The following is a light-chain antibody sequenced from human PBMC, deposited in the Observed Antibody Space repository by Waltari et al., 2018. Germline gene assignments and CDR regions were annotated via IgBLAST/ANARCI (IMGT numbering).Light chain of an antibody. Sequence: DIQMTQSPSSLSASVGDRVTITCRASQNINSVLNWYQQKPGRAPKLLIYAASSLHSGVPSRFSGSGSGTDYTLTISSLQPEDFATYYCQQSYSTWTSGHGTKVEI. CDR1: QNINSV. CDR2: AAS. CDR3: QQSYSTWT. V-gene: IGKV1-39*01. J-gene: IGKJ1*01.